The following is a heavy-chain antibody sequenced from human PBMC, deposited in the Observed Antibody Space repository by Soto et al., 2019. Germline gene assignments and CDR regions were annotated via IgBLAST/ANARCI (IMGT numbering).Heavy chain of an antibody. CDR3: ARDSGLLWFGELLYRSYGMEV. CDR2: IIPIFGTA. Sequence: ASVKVACKASGGTFSSYAISWVRQAPGQGLEWMGGIIPIFGTANYAQKFQGRVTITADKSTSTAYMELSSLRSEDTAVYYCARDSGLLWFGELLYRSYGMEVWG. CDR1: GGTFSSYA. D-gene: IGHD3-10*01. J-gene: IGHJ6*02. V-gene: IGHV1-69*06.